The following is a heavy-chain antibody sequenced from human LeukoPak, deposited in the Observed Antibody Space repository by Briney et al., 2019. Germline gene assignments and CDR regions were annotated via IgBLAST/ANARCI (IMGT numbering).Heavy chain of an antibody. CDR3: ARTSKSLTDY. V-gene: IGHV4-38-2*01. J-gene: IGHJ4*02. D-gene: IGHD4-11*01. CDR2: IYHSGST. CDR1: GYSISSGYY. Sequence: PSETLSLTCAVSGYSISSGYYWGWIRQPPGKGLEWIGCIYHSGSTYYNPSLKSRVTISVDTSKNQFSLKLSSVTAADTAVYYCARTSKSLTDYWGQGTLVTVSS.